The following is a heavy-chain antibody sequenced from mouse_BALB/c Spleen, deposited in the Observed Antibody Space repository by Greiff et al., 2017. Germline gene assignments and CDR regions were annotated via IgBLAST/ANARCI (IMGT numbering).Heavy chain of an antibody. CDR3: TGGDSSGYVDY. D-gene: IGHD3-2*01. V-gene: IGHV1S22*01. CDR1: GYTFTSYW. CDR2: IYPGSGST. Sequence: LQQPGSELVRPGASVKLSCKASGYTFTSYWMHWVKQRPGQGLEWIGNIYPGSGSTNYDEKFKSKATLTVDTSSSTAYMQLSSLTSEDSAVYYCTGGDSSGYVDYWGQGTTLTVSS. J-gene: IGHJ2*01.